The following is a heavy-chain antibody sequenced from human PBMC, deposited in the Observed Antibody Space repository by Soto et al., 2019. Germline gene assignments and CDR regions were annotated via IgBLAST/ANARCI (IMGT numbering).Heavy chain of an antibody. V-gene: IGHV3-21*01. CDR3: ARATVLLWFGELLELGYYYYGMDV. J-gene: IGHJ6*02. Sequence: PGGSLRLSCAASGFTFSSYSMNWVRQAPGRGLGWVSSISSSSSYIYYADSVKGRFTISRDNAKNSLYLQMNSLRAEDTAVYYCARATVLLWFGELLELGYYYYGMDVWGQGTTVTVSS. CDR2: ISSSSSYI. CDR1: GFTFSSYS. D-gene: IGHD3-10*01.